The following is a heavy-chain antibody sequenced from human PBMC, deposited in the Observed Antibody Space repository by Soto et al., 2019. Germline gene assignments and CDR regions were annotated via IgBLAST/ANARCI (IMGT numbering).Heavy chain of an antibody. CDR2: FDPEDGET. D-gene: IGHD2-2*01. CDR1: GYTLTELS. V-gene: IGHV1-24*01. CDR3: AIRGYCSSTSCYGAFDI. J-gene: IGHJ3*02. Sequence: ASVKVSCKVSGYTLTELSMHWVRQAPGQGLEWMGGFDPEDGETIYAQKFQGRVTMTEDTSTDTAYMELSSLRSEDTAVYYCAIRGYCSSTSCYGAFDIWGQGTMVTVS.